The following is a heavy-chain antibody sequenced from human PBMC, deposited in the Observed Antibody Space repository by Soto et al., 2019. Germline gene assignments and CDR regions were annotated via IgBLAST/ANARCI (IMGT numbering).Heavy chain of an antibody. J-gene: IGHJ6*02. Sequence: GESLKISCKGSGYSFSNNWIGWVRQMPGKGLEWMGIIYPGDSDTRYTPSFQGQVTFSADRSISTAYLQWTSLKASDTAIYYCARLSGCASDYYYGIDVWGQGTTVTVSS. D-gene: IGHD6-19*01. CDR3: ARLSGCASDYYYGIDV. V-gene: IGHV5-51*01. CDR2: IYPGDSDT. CDR1: GYSFSNNW.